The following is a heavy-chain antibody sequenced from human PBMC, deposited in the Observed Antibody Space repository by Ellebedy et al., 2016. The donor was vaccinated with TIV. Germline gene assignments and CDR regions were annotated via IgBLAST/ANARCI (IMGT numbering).Heavy chain of an antibody. D-gene: IGHD3-9*01. V-gene: IGHV3-21*01. Sequence: GESLKISCAASGFTFTRHGMNWVRQAPGKGLEWVSSISSSTTYIYYADSVKGRFTISRNNARNSLYLQMDSLRAVDTAVYYCAREHDILTGSIDYWGQGTLVTVSS. CDR1: GFTFTRHG. J-gene: IGHJ4*02. CDR2: ISSSTTYI. CDR3: AREHDILTGSIDY.